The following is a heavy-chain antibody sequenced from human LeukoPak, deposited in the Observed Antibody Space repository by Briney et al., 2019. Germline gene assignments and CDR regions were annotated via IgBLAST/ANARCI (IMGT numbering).Heavy chain of an antibody. Sequence: PSETLSLTCTVSGYSISSGYYWGWIRQPPGKGLEWIGSIYHSGSTYYNPSLKSRVTISVDTSKNQFSLKLSSVTAADTAVYYCARVQVGGPRRAFDIWGQGTMVTVSS. D-gene: IGHD1-26*01. CDR1: GYSISSGYY. CDR3: ARVQVGGPRRAFDI. V-gene: IGHV4-38-2*02. J-gene: IGHJ3*02. CDR2: IYHSGST.